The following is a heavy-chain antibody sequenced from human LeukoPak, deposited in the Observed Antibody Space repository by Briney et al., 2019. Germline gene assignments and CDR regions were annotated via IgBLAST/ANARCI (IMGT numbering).Heavy chain of an antibody. V-gene: IGHV3-23*01. D-gene: IGHD1-26*01. J-gene: IGHJ2*01. CDR2: ISSSGSGDNT. CDR3: AKDRTVGASYRYFDL. CDR1: GVTLSTYT. Sequence: GGSLRLSCAASGVTLSTYTMSWARQAPGKGLEWVSGISSSGSGDNTYYADSVKGRFTISRGSSKNTLFLHMNTLRAEDTAIYYCAKDRTVGASYRYFDLWGRGTLVTVSS.